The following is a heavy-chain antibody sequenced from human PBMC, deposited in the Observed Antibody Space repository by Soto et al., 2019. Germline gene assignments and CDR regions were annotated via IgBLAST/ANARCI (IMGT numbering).Heavy chain of an antibody. V-gene: IGHV4-31*03. Sequence: SETLSLTSTVSGGSISSRSYYCRWIRQFPGKGLEWIGYISYSESTDYNPSLKSRVTISADTSKNQFSLKLSSVTAADTAVYYCAGGNDYAKIGYWGQGAQVTVSS. J-gene: IGHJ4*02. D-gene: IGHD4-17*01. CDR2: ISYSEST. CDR3: AGGNDYAKIGY. CDR1: GGSISSRSYY.